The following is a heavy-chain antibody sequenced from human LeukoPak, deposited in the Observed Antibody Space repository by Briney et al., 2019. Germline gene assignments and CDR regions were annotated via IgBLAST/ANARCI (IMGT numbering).Heavy chain of an antibody. Sequence: AGGSLRLSCAASGFTVSSNYMNWVRQAPGKGLEWVSVFYSGGETYYADYVKGRFTISRDNSKNTLYLQMNSLRAEDTAVYYCASIGSSGWYFDCWGQGTLVTVSS. D-gene: IGHD6-19*01. CDR1: GFTVSSNY. CDR3: ASIGSSGWYFDC. V-gene: IGHV3-53*01. J-gene: IGHJ4*02. CDR2: FYSGGET.